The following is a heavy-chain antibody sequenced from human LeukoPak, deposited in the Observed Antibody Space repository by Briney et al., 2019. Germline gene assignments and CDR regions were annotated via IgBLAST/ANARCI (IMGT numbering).Heavy chain of an antibody. J-gene: IGHJ4*02. CDR1: GGSVSSSTYY. D-gene: IGHD2-8*01. V-gene: IGHV4-39*07. Sequence: SETLSLTCTVSGGSVSSSTYYWGWIRQPPGKGLEWIGSVYYSGSTYYNPSLMSRVSMSVDTSTNHFSLRLSSVTAADTAVYYCAREPRSRYCTNGVCYTRDDYWGQGTLVTVSS. CDR3: AREPRSRYCTNGVCYTRDDY. CDR2: VYYSGST.